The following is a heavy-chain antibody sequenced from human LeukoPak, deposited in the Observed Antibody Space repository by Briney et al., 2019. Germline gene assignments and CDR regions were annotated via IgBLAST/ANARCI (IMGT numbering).Heavy chain of an antibody. CDR3: APPPYYYETNGYSVA. CDR2: INHSGST. J-gene: IGHJ5*02. D-gene: IGHD3-22*01. V-gene: IGHV4-34*08. Sequence: GSLRLSCAASGFTFSSFWMSWVRQAPGKGLEWIGDINHSGSTHYNPSLTSRVTISVYPSKNQFSLNLTSVTAADTAVYYCAPPPYYYETNGYSVAWGQGTLVTVSS. CDR1: GFTFSSFW.